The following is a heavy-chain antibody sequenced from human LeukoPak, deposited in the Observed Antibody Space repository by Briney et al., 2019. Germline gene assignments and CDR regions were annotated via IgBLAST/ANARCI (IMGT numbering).Heavy chain of an antibody. CDR2: IYSGGST. J-gene: IGHJ4*02. CDR1: GFTVSNNY. CDR3: ARSKIDY. Sequence: GGSLRLSCAASGFTVSNNYMSWVRQAPGKGLEWVSVIYSGGSTYYADSVKGRFSISRDNSKNTVYLQMNSLRADDTAIYYCARSKIDYWGQGTLVTVSS. D-gene: IGHD4-11*01. V-gene: IGHV3-66*01.